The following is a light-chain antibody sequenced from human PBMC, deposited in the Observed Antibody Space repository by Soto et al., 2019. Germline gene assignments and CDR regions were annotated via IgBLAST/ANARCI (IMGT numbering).Light chain of an antibody. Sequence: EIVLTQSPGPLSLSPGERATLSCRSSQSVSSSYLAWTQQKPGQAPRLLIYGASSRATGIPDRFSGSGSGTDFTLTISRLEPEDVSVYFCHQYGSSPWTLGQGTKVDIK. CDR3: HQYGSSPWT. J-gene: IGKJ1*01. V-gene: IGKV3-20*01. CDR2: GAS. CDR1: QSVSSSY.